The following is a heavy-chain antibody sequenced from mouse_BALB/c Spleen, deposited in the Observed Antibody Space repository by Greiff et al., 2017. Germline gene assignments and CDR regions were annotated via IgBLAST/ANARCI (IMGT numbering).Heavy chain of an antibody. D-gene: IGHD1-1*01. V-gene: IGHV5-15*02. CDR2: ISNLAYSI. CDR3: ARGANYGSSPFDY. Sequence: EVKVVESGGGLVQPGGSRKLSCAASGFTFSDYGMAWVRQAPGKGPEWVAFISNLAYSIYYADTVTGRFTISRENAKNTLYLEMSSLRSEDTAMYYCARGANYGSSPFDYWGQGTTLTVSS. J-gene: IGHJ2*01. CDR1: GFTFSDYG.